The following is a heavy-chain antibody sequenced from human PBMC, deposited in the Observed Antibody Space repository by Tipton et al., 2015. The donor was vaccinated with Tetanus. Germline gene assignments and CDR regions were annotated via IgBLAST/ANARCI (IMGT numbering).Heavy chain of an antibody. CDR2: ISSSSSYI. D-gene: IGHD3-22*01. V-gene: IGHV3-21*01. Sequence: SLRLSCAASGFTFSSYSMNWVRQAPGKGLEWVSSISSSSSYIYYADSVKGRFTISRDNAKNSLYLQMNSLRDEDTAVYYCARDTYYYDSSGYRIDYWGQGTLVTVSS. CDR1: GFTFSSYS. J-gene: IGHJ4*02. CDR3: ARDTYYYDSSGYRIDY.